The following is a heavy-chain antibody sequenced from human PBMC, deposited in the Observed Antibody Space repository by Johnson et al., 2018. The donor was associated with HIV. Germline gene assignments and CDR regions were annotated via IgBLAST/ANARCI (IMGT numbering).Heavy chain of an antibody. CDR3: AREMGWEDAFDI. J-gene: IGHJ3*02. V-gene: IGHV3-11*04. D-gene: IGHD6-19*01. Sequence: VQVLESGGGLVKPGGSLRLSCAASGFTFSDYYMTWIRQAPGKGLEWISYISWSGRTIYYADSVKGRFTISRDNAKNSLYLQMNSLRAEDTAVYYCAREMGWEDAFDIWGQGTMVTVSS. CDR1: GFTFSDYY. CDR2: ISWSGRTI.